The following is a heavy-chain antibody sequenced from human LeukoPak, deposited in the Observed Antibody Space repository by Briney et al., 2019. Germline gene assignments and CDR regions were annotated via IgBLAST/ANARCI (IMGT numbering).Heavy chain of an antibody. V-gene: IGHV3-48*03. J-gene: IGHJ4*02. CDR3: ATSLSGWFGPSAYY. D-gene: IGHD6-19*01. CDR2: ISGDGRAI. CDR1: GFVFSSYE. Sequence: GGSLRLSCVASGFVFSSYEMSWVRQAPGKGLEWVSFISGDGRAIHYADSVRGRFTISADNARNSVFLQMNSLRAEDSAVYYCATSLSGWFGPSAYYCGQGTLVTVSS.